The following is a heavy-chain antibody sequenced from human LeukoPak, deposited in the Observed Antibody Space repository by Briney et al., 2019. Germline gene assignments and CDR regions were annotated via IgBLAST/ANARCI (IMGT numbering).Heavy chain of an antibody. CDR1: GYSFTSYW. J-gene: IGHJ1*01. D-gene: IGHD3-22*01. CDR2: IYPGDSDT. Sequence: GESLKIPCKGSGYSFTSYWIGWVRQMPGKGLEWMGIIYPGDSDTRYSPSFQGQVTISADKSISTAYLQWSSLKASDTAMYYCARLDYYDSSGYPLGYFQHWGQGTLVTVSS. V-gene: IGHV5-51*01. CDR3: ARLDYYDSSGYPLGYFQH.